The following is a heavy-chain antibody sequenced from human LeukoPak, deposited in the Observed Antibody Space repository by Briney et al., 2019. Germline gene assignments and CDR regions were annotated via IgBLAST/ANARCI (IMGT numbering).Heavy chain of an antibody. Sequence: SETLALTCTVSGGSMSNKYWSWMRQSPNKGLEWIGYISDSGSTNYNPSLRGRVTISVDTSKTQFSLKLSSVTAADTAVYYCAREGDYRSSWYLYHFLDFWGQGTLVTVSS. CDR2: ISDSGST. CDR3: AREGDYRSSWYLYHFLDF. CDR1: GGSMSNKY. D-gene: IGHD6-13*01. J-gene: IGHJ4*02. V-gene: IGHV4-59*01.